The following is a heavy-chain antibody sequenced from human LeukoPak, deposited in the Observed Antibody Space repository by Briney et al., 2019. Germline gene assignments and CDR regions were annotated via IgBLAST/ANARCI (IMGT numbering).Heavy chain of an antibody. J-gene: IGHJ4*02. CDR2: IYPTDSDT. V-gene: IGHV5-51*01. Sequence: GESLKISCKGSGYSFTNYWIGWVRQMPGKGLEWMGIIYPTDSDTRYSPSFQGQVTISADKSISTAYLQWSSLKASDTAMYYCARLISNYDSSGYYGDRNFDYWGQGTLVTVSS. D-gene: IGHD3-22*01. CDR3: ARLISNYDSSGYYGDRNFDY. CDR1: GYSFTNYW.